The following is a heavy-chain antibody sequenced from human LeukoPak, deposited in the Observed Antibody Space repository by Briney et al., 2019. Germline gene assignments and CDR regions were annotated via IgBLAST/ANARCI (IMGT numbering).Heavy chain of an antibody. V-gene: IGHV1-24*01. Sequence: ASVRVSCKVSGYTLTELSMHWVRQAPGKGLEWMGGFDPEDGEAIYAQKFQDRVTMTEDTSTDTAYMELNSLRSEDTAVYYRATLGRVAGVDYWGQGTLVTVSS. CDR1: GYTLTELS. D-gene: IGHD6-19*01. CDR3: ATLGRVAGVDY. J-gene: IGHJ4*02. CDR2: FDPEDGEA.